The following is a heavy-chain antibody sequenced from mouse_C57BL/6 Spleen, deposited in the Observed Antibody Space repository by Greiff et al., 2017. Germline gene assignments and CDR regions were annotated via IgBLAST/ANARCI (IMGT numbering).Heavy chain of an antibody. Sequence: QVQLQQSGAELVRPGTSVKVSCKASGYAFTNYLIEWVKQRPGQGLEWIGVINPGSGGTNYNEKFKGKATVTADESSSTAYMQLSSLTSEDAAVYFCARSRCYGSSSAWFAYWGQGTLVTVSA. CDR3: ARSRCYGSSSAWFAY. J-gene: IGHJ3*01. V-gene: IGHV1-54*01. CDR1: GYAFTNYL. D-gene: IGHD1-1*01. CDR2: INPGSGGT.